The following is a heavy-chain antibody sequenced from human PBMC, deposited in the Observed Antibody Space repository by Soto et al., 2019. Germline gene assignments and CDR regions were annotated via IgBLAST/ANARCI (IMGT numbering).Heavy chain of an antibody. J-gene: IGHJ6*02. D-gene: IGHD2-8*02. Sequence: QVQLVQSGAEVRKSGSSVKVSCKAAGGTFSDYALSWVRQAPGQGLEWMGGIIPMFATTNYAQKFQGRVTITADDSATTAHMELSSLKSEDTAVYYCXRXXXXXXXXXWXIYWYYNMDVWGQGTTVTVSS. CDR2: IIPMFATT. CDR3: XRXXXXXXXXXWXIYWYYNMDV. CDR1: GGTFSDYA. V-gene: IGHV1-69*01.